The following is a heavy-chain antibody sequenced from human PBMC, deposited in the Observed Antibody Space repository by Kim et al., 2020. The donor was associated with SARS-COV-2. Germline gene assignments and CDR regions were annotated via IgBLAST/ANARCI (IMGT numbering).Heavy chain of an antibody. D-gene: IGHD6-19*01. J-gene: IGHJ4*02. CDR3: ARDPRYSSSFFDY. V-gene: IGHV4-59*01. Sequence: YNPSLTSRVIISVDTSKNQFSLKLGSVTAADTAVYYCARDPRYSSSFFDYWGQGTLVTVSP.